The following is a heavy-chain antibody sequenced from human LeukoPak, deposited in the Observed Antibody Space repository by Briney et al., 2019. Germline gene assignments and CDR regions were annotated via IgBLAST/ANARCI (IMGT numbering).Heavy chain of an antibody. J-gene: IGHJ4*02. Sequence: SGGSLRLSCAASGFTFSDYYMSWIRQAPGKGLEWVSYISSSDSTIYYADSVKGRFTISRDNSKNTLYLQMNSLRAEDTAVYYCARDRGKYYDFWSGYSDYWGQGTLVTVSS. CDR2: ISSSDSTI. V-gene: IGHV3-11*04. D-gene: IGHD3-3*01. CDR1: GFTFSDYY. CDR3: ARDRGKYYDFWSGYSDY.